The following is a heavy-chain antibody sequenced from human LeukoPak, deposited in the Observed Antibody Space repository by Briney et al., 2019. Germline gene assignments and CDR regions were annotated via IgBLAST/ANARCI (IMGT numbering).Heavy chain of an antibody. V-gene: IGHV4-59*01. Sequence: SETLSLTCTVSGGSISSYYGSWIRQPPGKGLEWIGYIYYSGSTNYNPSLKSRVTISVDTSKNQFSLKLSSVTAADTAVYYCARGDDYGDYAVYWGQGTLVTVSS. CDR2: IYYSGST. CDR3: ARGDDYGDYAVY. D-gene: IGHD4-17*01. CDR1: GGSISSYY. J-gene: IGHJ4*02.